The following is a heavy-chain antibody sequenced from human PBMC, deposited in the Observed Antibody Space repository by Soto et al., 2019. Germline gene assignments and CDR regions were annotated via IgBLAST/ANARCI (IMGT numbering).Heavy chain of an antibody. Sequence: SETLSLTCAVSGDSFSTSNWWSWVRQPPGKGLEWIGEIYHTGSTNYNPSLKSRVNMSIDKSKNQFSLNVNSVTAADTAVYYCASIHYYRSGSFWFDPWGQGTLVTVSS. V-gene: IGHV4-4*02. CDR3: ASIHYYRSGSFWFDP. D-gene: IGHD3-10*01. CDR1: GDSFSTSNW. CDR2: IYHTGST. J-gene: IGHJ5*02.